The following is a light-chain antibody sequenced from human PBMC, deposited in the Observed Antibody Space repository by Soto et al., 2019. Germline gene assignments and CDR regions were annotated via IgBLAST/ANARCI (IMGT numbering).Light chain of an antibody. J-gene: IGLJ1*01. CDR2: TNN. Sequence: QSLITQPPSSSGTPGQRVTISCSGSISNIGSNTVNWYQQLPGTAPKLLIYTNNQRPSGVPDRFSGSKSGTSASLAISGLQSEDEADYYCAAWDDSLSGYVLGTGTKVNVL. V-gene: IGLV1-44*01. CDR1: ISNIGSNT. CDR3: AAWDDSLSGYV.